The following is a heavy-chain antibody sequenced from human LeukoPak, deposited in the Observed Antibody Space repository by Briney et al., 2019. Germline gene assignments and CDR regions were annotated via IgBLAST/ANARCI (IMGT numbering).Heavy chain of an antibody. V-gene: IGHV3-48*03. D-gene: IGHD1-7*01. Sequence: PGGSLRLSCAASGFTFSSYEMNWVRQAPGKGLEWVSYISSSGSTIYYADSLKGRFTISRDNSKDTLYLQMNSLRAEDTAVYYCAKVRVVFNWNYAYYFDSWGQGTLVTVSS. CDR1: GFTFSSYE. J-gene: IGHJ4*02. CDR3: AKVRVVFNWNYAYYFDS. CDR2: ISSSGSTI.